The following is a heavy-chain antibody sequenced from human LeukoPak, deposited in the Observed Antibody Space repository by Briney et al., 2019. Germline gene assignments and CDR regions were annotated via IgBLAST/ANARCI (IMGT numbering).Heavy chain of an antibody. V-gene: IGHV3-74*01. CDR1: GFTFNSYW. D-gene: IGHD2-2*01. Sequence: GGSLRLSCAASGFTFNSYWLHWVRQAPGKGLVWVSRINTGGRITNYADSVKGRFTISRDNAQNTLFLQMDSLRVEDTAVYYCARPYCSSHSCYPWYLDLWGRGTLVTVSS. CDR2: INTGGRIT. CDR3: ARPYCSSHSCYPWYLDL. J-gene: IGHJ2*01.